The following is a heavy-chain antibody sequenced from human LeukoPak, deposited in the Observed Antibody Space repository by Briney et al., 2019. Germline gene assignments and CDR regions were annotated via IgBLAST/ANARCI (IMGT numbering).Heavy chain of an antibody. CDR2: INEDGSKK. CDR3: ARGQHDYYYYGMDV. J-gene: IGHJ6*02. V-gene: IGHV3-7*01. Sequence: GGSLRLSCAASGFTLSSYWMSWVRQAPGMGLEGLANINEDGSKKFYVDSVKGRFTISRENAKNSLYLQMDSLRAGDTAVYYCARGQHDYYYYGMDVWGQGTTVTVSS. CDR1: GFTLSSYW.